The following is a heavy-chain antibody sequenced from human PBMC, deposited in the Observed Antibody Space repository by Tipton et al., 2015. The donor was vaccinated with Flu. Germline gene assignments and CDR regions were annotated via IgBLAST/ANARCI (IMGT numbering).Heavy chain of an antibody. D-gene: IGHD6-13*01. CDR1: GGSISSSSYY. V-gene: IGHV4-39*07. Sequence: TLSLTCTVSGGSISSSSYYWGWIRQPPGKGLEWIGTIYYSGSTYYNPSLKSRVTMSVDTSKNQFSLKLSSVTAADTAVYYCARYTSSWDPPRDWGQGTLVTVSS. J-gene: IGHJ1*01. CDR2: IYYSGST. CDR3: ARYTSSWDPPRD.